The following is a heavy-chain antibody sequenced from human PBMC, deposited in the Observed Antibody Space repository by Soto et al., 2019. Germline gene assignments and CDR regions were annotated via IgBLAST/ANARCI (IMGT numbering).Heavy chain of an antibody. J-gene: IGHJ6*02. CDR3: AREQWSHLSSVEHHNGMDV. CDR2: IMPVSGAA. D-gene: IGHD2-8*01. CDR1: AGTFTNSI. V-gene: IGHV1-69*01. Sequence: QVHLVQSGPEVKKPGSSVTVSCRASAGTFTNSIISWVRQARGQGLEWLGAIMPVSGAAIYAQIFKGRITITAAESTGTVYMELSSLRSDDTSVDYWAREQWSHLSSVEHHNGMDVWGQVTPVTVSS.